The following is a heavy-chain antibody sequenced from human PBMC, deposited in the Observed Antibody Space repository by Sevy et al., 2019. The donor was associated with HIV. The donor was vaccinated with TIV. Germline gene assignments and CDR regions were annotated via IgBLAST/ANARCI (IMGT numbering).Heavy chain of an antibody. CDR2: ISYDGSNK. Sequence: GGSLRLSCAASGFTFSSYAMHWVRQAPGMGLEWVAVISYDGSNKYYADSVKGRFTISRDNSKNTLYLQMNSLRAEDTAVYYCASLELLDAFDIWGQRTMVTVSS. V-gene: IGHV3-30-3*01. D-gene: IGHD1-26*01. CDR1: GFTFSSYA. CDR3: ASLELLDAFDI. J-gene: IGHJ3*02.